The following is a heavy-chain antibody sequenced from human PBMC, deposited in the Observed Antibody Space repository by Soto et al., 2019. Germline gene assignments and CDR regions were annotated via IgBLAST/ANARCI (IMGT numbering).Heavy chain of an antibody. CDR3: AKDLPSDDFWSGYRRDYFDY. D-gene: IGHD3-3*01. V-gene: IGHV3-23*01. J-gene: IGHJ4*02. CDR2: ISGSGGST. Sequence: ESGGGLVQPGGSLRLSCAASGFTFSSYAMSWVRQAPGKGLEWVSAISGSGGSTYYADSVKGRFTISRDNSKNTLYLQMNSLRAEDTAVYYCAKDLPSDDFWSGYRRDYFDYWGQGTLVTVSS. CDR1: GFTFSSYA.